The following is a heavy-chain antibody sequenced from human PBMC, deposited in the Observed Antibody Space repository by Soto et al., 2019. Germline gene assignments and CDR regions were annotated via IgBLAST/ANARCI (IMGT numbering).Heavy chain of an antibody. V-gene: IGHV3-33*01. J-gene: IGHJ6*02. Sequence: SLRLSCAASGFTFSSYGMHWVRQAPGKGLEWVAVIWYDGSNKYYADSVKGRFTISRDNSKNTLYLQMNSLRAEDTAVYYCARDLGIAAAGPYYYYYGMDVWGHGTTVTVSS. D-gene: IGHD6-13*01. CDR2: IWYDGSNK. CDR3: ARDLGIAAAGPYYYYYGMDV. CDR1: GFTFSSYG.